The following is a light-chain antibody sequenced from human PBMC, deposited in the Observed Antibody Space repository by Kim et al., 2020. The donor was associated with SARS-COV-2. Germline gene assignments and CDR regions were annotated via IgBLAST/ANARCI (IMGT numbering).Light chain of an antibody. V-gene: IGKV3-15*01. Sequence: EIVMTQSPATLSVSPGERVTLSCRASQSVDTNLAWYQQRPGQAPRLLIYGASTRATDIPARFSGSGSGTVFTLIVSSLQSEDFAVYYCQQYSHWPPYTFGPGTKLEI. CDR1: QSVDTN. J-gene: IGKJ2*01. CDR3: QQYSHWPPYT. CDR2: GAS.